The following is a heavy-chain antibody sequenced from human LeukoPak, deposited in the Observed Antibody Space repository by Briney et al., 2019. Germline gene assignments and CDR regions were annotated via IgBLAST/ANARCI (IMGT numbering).Heavy chain of an antibody. D-gene: IGHD3-10*01. CDR1: GGSFSGYY. Sequence: SETLSLTCAVYGGSFSGYYWSWIRQPPGKGREWIGEINHSGSTNYNPSLKSRVTISVDTSKNQFSLKLSSVTAADTAVYYCARRLVRGVIIRSWFDPWGQGTLVTVSS. V-gene: IGHV4-34*01. CDR2: INHSGST. CDR3: ARRLVRGVIIRSWFDP. J-gene: IGHJ5*02.